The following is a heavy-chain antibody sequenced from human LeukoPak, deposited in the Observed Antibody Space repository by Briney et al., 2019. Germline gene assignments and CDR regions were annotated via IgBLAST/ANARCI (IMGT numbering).Heavy chain of an antibody. CDR2: IYSSGST. CDR3: ARAETAAGSY. V-gene: IGHV3-53*01. CDR1: GFSVSSNY. J-gene: IGHJ4*02. Sequence: PGGSLRLSCTASGFSVSSNYMSWVRQAPGRGLEWVSVIYSSGSTNYADSVKGRFTISRDNSKNTVYLQMNNLRAEDTAVYYCARAETAAGSYWGQGTLVTVSS. D-gene: IGHD6-13*01.